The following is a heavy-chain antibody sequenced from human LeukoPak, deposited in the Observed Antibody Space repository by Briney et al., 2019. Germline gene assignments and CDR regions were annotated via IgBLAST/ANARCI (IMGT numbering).Heavy chain of an antibody. CDR3: ARDRGNSGAAYFDY. D-gene: IGHD4-23*01. CDR1: GGSISSYY. J-gene: IGHJ4*02. CDR2: ISYSGST. Sequence: PSETLSLTCTVSGGSISSYYWSWIRQPPGKGLEWIGYISYSGSTNYNLSLKSRVTISVDTSKNQFSLKLRSVTAADTAVYYCARDRGNSGAAYFDYWGQGTLVTVSS. V-gene: IGHV4-59*01.